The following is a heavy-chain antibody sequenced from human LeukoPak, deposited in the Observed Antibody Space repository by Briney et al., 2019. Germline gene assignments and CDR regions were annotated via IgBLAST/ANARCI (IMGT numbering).Heavy chain of an antibody. V-gene: IGHV3-53*01. CDR3: AKASFYGDYDDYYYYGMDV. D-gene: IGHD4-17*01. J-gene: IGHJ6*02. CDR1: GFTVSSNY. CDR2: IYSGGST. Sequence: GGSLRLSCAASGFTVSSNYMSWVRQAPGKGLEWVSVIYSGGSTYYADSVKGRFTISRDNSKNTLYLQMNSLRAEDTAVYYCAKASFYGDYDDYYYYGMDVWGQGTTVTVSS.